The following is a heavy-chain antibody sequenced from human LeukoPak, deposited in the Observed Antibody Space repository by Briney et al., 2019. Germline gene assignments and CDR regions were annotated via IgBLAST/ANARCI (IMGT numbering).Heavy chain of an antibody. D-gene: IGHD5-24*01. J-gene: IGHJ4*02. CDR2: IYYSGSS. CDR3: ADKRWLQGPLDY. CDR1: GGSISSYY. V-gene: IGHV4-59*12. Sequence: PSETLSLTCTVSGGSISSYYWSWLRQPPGKGLEWIGYIYYSGSSNYNPSLKSRVTISVDTSKNQFSQKLSSVTAADTAVYYCADKRWLQGPLDYWGQGTLVTVSS.